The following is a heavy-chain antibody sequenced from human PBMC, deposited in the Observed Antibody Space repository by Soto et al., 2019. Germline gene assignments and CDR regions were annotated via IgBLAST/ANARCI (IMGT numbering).Heavy chain of an antibody. CDR1: GYTFTSYD. J-gene: IGHJ4*02. CDR3: ARARRGRPFTIFGVVSPSYYFDY. D-gene: IGHD3-3*01. CDR2: MNPNSGNT. Sequence: GASVKVSCKSSGYTFTSYDINCVRQATGQGLEWMGWMNPNSGNTGYAQKFQGRVTMTRNTSISTAYMELSSLRSEDTAVYYCARARRGRPFTIFGVVSPSYYFDYWGQGTLVTVS. V-gene: IGHV1-8*01.